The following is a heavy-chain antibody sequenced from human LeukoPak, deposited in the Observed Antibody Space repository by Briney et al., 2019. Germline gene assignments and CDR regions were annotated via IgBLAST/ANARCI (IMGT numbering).Heavy chain of an antibody. D-gene: IGHD3-16*02. J-gene: IGHJ4*02. V-gene: IGHV3-23*01. Sequence: PGGSLRLSCAASGFTFSNYAMTWVRQVPGKGLEWVSSVSGSGGTTYYADSVKGRFTISRDSSKNTLYLQMNSLRVEDTAVYYCTTDYVWGTYRYFDYWGQGTLVTVSS. CDR3: TTDYVWGTYRYFDY. CDR1: GFTFSNYA. CDR2: VSGSGGTT.